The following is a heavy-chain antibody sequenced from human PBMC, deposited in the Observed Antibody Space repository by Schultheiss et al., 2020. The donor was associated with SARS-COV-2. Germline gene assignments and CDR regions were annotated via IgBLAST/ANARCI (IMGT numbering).Heavy chain of an antibody. CDR1: GFTFSSYA. CDR2: ISSSGSTI. Sequence: GGSLRLSFAASGFTFSSYAMSWVRQAPGKGLEWVSYISSSGSTIYYADSVKGRFTISRDNAKNSLYLQMNSLRAEDTAVYYCARLNKGSGSYDSSGSDFDYWGQGTLVTVSS. V-gene: IGHV3-48*04. CDR3: ARLNKGSGSYDSSGSDFDY. D-gene: IGHD3-22*01. J-gene: IGHJ4*02.